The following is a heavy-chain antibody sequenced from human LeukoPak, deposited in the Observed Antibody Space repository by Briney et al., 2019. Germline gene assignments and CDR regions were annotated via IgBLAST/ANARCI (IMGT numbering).Heavy chain of an antibody. CDR1: GFTFSSYW. CDR2: INSDGSST. CDR3: STGSGHAFDI. D-gene: IGHD3-10*01. Sequence: GGSLRLSCAASGFTFSSYWMHWVRQVPGKGLVWVSRINSDGSSTSYADSVKGRFTISRDNAKDTLYVQMNSLRAEDTAVYYCSTGSGHAFDIWGRGTMVTVSS. J-gene: IGHJ3*02. V-gene: IGHV3-74*01.